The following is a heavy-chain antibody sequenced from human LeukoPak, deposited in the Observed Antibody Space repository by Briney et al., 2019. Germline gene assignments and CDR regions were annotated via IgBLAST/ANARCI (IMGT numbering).Heavy chain of an antibody. J-gene: IGHJ4*02. V-gene: IGHV3-30*19. CDR2: ISYDGSNK. CDR1: GFTFSSYG. Sequence: GRSLRLSCAASGFTFSSYGMHWVRQAPGKGLEWVAVISYDGSNKYYADSVKGRFTISRDNSKNTLYLQMNSLRAEDTAVYYCARTYYDFWSGRTPPGYWGQGTLVTVSS. D-gene: IGHD3-3*01. CDR3: ARTYYDFWSGRTPPGY.